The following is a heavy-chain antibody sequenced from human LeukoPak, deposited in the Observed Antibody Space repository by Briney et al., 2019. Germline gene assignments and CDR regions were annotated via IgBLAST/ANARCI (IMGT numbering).Heavy chain of an antibody. CDR2: INPNGGGT. J-gene: IGHJ4*02. D-gene: IGHD3-3*01. CDR1: GYTLTGHY. CDR3: ARGGGTVFGVIND. Sequence: GASVKVSCKASGYTLTGHYIHWVRQAPGQGLEWMGWINPNGGGTNYAHKFQGRVTMTRDTSITTAYMELSRLRSDDTAVYYCARGGGTVFGVINDWGQGTLVTVSS. V-gene: IGHV1-2*07.